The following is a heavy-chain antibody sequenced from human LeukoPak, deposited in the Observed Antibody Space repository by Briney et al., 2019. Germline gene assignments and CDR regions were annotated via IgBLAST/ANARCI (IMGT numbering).Heavy chain of an antibody. CDR1: GFTFSSFD. D-gene: IGHD3-22*01. J-gene: IGHJ1*01. V-gene: IGHV3-23*01. Sequence: PGGSLRLSCAASGFTFSSFDMTWVRQAPGKGLEWVSTISVGATNTYHADSVKGRFTISRDNSKNTLYLQMNSLRADGTAVYYCATITSMRVVLISWGQGTLVTVSS. CDR2: ISVGATNT. CDR3: ATITSMRVVLIS.